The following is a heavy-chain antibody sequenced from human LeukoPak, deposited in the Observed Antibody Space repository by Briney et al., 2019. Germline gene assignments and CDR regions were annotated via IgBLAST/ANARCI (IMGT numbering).Heavy chain of an antibody. V-gene: IGHV3-23*01. J-gene: IGHJ4*02. CDR2: ISGSGGST. D-gene: IGHD3-22*01. CDR3: AKGAEYYYDSSGPDDY. Sequence: GGSLRLSCAVSGFTFSSYAMSWVRQAPGKGLEWVSAISGSGGSTYYADSVKGRFTISRDNSKNTLYLQMNSLRAEDTAVYYCAKGAEYYYDSSGPDDYWGQGTLVTVSS. CDR1: GFTFSSYA.